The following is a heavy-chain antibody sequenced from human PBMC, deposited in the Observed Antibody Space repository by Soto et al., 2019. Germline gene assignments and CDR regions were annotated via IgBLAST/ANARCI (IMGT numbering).Heavy chain of an antibody. D-gene: IGHD6-6*01. Sequence: PGGSLRLSCAASGFTFTSFAMSWVRQAPGKGLEWVSTISYSGGSTYYADSVKGRVTISRDNSKNTLYLQMNSLRAEDTAVYYCTKKMRTYSSSSEADYWGQGTLVTVSS. V-gene: IGHV3-23*01. CDR1: GFTFTSFA. J-gene: IGHJ4*02. CDR2: ISYSGGST. CDR3: TKKMRTYSSSSEADY.